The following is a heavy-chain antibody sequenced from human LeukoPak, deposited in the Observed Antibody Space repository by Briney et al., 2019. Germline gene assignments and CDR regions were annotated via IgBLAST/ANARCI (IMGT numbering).Heavy chain of an antibody. J-gene: IGHJ5*02. Sequence: PSETLSLTCTVSGGSLSGYYWSWIRQPPGQGLEWIAYIHSGGYTNYNPSLRSRVTISVDTSKNQFSLEVSSLTAADTAIYYCTQRQGPVSGSYDYFDPWGQGILVTVSS. D-gene: IGHD1-26*01. CDR3: TQRQGPVSGSYDYFDP. V-gene: IGHV4-4*09. CDR1: GGSLSGYY. CDR2: IHSGGYT.